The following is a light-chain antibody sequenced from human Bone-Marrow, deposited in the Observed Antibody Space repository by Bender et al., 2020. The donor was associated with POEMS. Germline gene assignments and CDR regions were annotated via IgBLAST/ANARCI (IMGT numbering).Light chain of an antibody. CDR1: SGDVGGYDY. CDR3: CSYATGGTYV. J-gene: IGLJ1*01. Sequence: QSALTQPASVSGSPGQSITISCTGTSGDVGGYDYVSWYQQHPGKAPKLIIYADNKRPSGVSIRFSASRSGNTASLTISGLQAEDEADYYCCSYATGGTYVFGTGTKVTVL. CDR2: ADN. V-gene: IGLV2-23*01.